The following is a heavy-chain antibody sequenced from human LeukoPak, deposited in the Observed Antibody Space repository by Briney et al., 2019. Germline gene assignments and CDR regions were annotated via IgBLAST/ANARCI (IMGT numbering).Heavy chain of an antibody. CDR2: MNPNSGNT. CDR3: ARGRNGASYYDFWSGYYLSFWFDP. J-gene: IGHJ5*02. V-gene: IGHV1-8*02. Sequence: GASVKVSCKASGGTLSSYAINWVRQATGQGLEWMGWMNPNSGNTGYAQKFQGRVTMTRNTSISTAYMELSSLRSEDTAVYYCARGRNGASYYDFWSGYYLSFWFDPWGQGTLVTVSS. D-gene: IGHD3-3*01. CDR1: GGTLSSYA.